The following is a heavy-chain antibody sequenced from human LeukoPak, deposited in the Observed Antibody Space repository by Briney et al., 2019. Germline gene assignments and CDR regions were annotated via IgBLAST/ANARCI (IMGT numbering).Heavy chain of an antibody. D-gene: IGHD2-15*01. Sequence: ASVKVPCKASGYVFTDYYIHWVRQAPGQGLEWMGWINPYSGGTNYAQKFRGRVTMTRDTSISTAYVDLSRLTSDDTAVYYCARPYCSGGSCHDYFDYWGQGTLVTVSS. J-gene: IGHJ4*02. CDR1: GYVFTDYY. CDR3: ARPYCSGGSCHDYFDY. CDR2: INPYSGGT. V-gene: IGHV1-2*02.